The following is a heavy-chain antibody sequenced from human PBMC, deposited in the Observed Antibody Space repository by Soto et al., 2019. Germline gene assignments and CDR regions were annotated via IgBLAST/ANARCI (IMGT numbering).Heavy chain of an antibody. V-gene: IGHV3-23*01. J-gene: IGHJ6*04. CDR3: AKNQERELPRLIDL. Sequence: GGSLRLSCATSGLTFSNYAMSWVRQAPGGGLEWVSSMSGSSSTTYYADSVRGRFTISRDRSKNTLYLQMSSLRAEDTALYYCAKNQERELPRLIDLWRKATRVTVSS. CDR1: GLTFSNYA. CDR2: MSGSSSTT. D-gene: IGHD1-7*01.